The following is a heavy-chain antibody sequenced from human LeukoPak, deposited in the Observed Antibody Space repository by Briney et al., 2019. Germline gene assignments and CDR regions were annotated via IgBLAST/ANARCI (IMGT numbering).Heavy chain of an antibody. J-gene: IGHJ4*02. CDR3: ARGRGDYIWGSYRYYVSYYFDY. CDR2: INHSGST. CDR1: GGSFSGYY. V-gene: IGHV4-34*01. Sequence: PSETLSLTCGVYGGSFSGYYWSWIRQPPGKGLEWIGEINHSGSTNYNPSLKSRVTISVDTSKNQFSLKLSSVTAADTAVYYCARGRGDYIWGSYRYYVSYYFDYWGQGTLVTVSS. D-gene: IGHD3-16*02.